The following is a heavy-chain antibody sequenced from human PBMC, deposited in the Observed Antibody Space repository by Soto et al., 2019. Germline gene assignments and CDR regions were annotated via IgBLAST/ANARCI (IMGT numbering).Heavy chain of an antibody. CDR3: ARNQYSGYDPLPDY. V-gene: IGHV3-48*02. CDR2: ISESGSTI. D-gene: IGHD5-12*01. Sequence: EVQLVESGGGLVQPGGSLRLSCAASGFTFRNYCMNWVRQAPGKGLEWVSYISESGSTIHYADPVKGRFTISRDNAKNSLYLQMNSLRDEDTAVYYCARNQYSGYDPLPDYWGQGTLVTVSS. CDR1: GFTFRNYC. J-gene: IGHJ4*02.